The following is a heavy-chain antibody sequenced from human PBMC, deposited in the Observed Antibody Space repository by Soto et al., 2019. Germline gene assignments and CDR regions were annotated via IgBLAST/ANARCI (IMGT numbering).Heavy chain of an antibody. CDR1: GFTFSSYA. D-gene: IGHD3-22*01. J-gene: IGHJ2*01. CDR2: VSYDGCNK. V-gene: IGHV3-30-3*01. CDR3: AKDTGISSSSWCRDGYDRSRYEDCYFDH. Sequence: QVQLVESGGGVVQPGRSLRLSCAASGFTFSSYAMHWVRQAPGKGLEWVAAVSYDGCNKYYADSVKGRFTISRDNSKKAIYLKMNSLRVEDPAVHCEAKDTGISSSSWCRDGYDRSRYEDCYFDHWLRGSLVTVSS.